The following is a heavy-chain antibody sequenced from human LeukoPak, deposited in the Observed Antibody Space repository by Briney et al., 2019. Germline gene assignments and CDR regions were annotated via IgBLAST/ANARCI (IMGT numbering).Heavy chain of an antibody. D-gene: IGHD3-10*01. CDR3: ARHSRSVDYGSGSYTWDY. CDR1: GGSISSIIYY. CDR2: IYYSGST. V-gene: IGHV4-39*01. J-gene: IGHJ4*02. Sequence: SETLSLTCTVSGGSISSIIYYWGWIRQPPGKGLEWIGTIYYSGSTYYNVSLKSRVTISVDTSRNQFSLKVSSVTAADTAVYYCARHSRSVDYGSGSYTWDYWGQRTLLTVSS.